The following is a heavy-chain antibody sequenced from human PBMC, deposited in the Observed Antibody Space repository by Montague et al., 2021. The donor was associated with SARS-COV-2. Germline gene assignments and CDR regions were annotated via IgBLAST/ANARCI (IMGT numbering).Heavy chain of an antibody. J-gene: IGHJ3*02. CDR3: AREGKGYCSTTSCQTALDI. Sequence: SLRLSCAASGFTFSSYGMHWVRQAPGKGLEWVAVIWYDGSNKYYADSVKGRFTISRDNSKNTLYLQMNSLRAEDTAVYYCAREGKGYCSTTSCQTALDIWGQGTMVTVSS. CDR1: GFTFSSYG. V-gene: IGHV3-33*01. D-gene: IGHD2-2*01. CDR2: IWYDGSNK.